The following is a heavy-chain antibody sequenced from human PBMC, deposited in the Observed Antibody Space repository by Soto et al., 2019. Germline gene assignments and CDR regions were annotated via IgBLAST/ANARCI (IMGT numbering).Heavy chain of an antibody. CDR3: ARGGGDFCGPDSFDI. CDR2: ISDSGVT. Sequence: QVQLQESGPRLVKSSETLSLVCSVSGDSIIRSFWGWIRQSPGKGLQYIGYISDSGVTDYDPSLTSRVPISVDTSKNQFSLKLTSVTAADTAVYYCARGGGDFCGPDSFDIWGQGTMVTVSS. D-gene: IGHD3-16*01. V-gene: IGHV4-59*01. J-gene: IGHJ3*02. CDR1: GDSIIRSF.